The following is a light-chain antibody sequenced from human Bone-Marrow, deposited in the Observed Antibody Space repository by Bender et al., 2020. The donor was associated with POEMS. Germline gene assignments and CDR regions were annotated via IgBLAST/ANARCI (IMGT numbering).Light chain of an antibody. CDR1: SSDVGSYNL. CDR3: CSYAGSDTYV. J-gene: IGLJ1*01. Sequence: QSVLTQPASVSGSPGQSITISCTGTSSDVGSYNLVSWYQQHPGKAPKLMIYEASKRPSGVSNRFSGSQSGNTASLTISGLQAEDEADYYCCSYAGSDTYVFGAGTEVTVL. CDR2: EAS. V-gene: IGLV2-23*01.